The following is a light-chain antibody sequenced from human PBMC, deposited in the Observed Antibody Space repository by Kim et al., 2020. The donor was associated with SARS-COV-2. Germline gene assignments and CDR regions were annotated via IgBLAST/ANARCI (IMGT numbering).Light chain of an antibody. J-gene: IGKJ1*01. V-gene: IGKV3-20*01. Sequence: PGSRATLTGRARQSITRNYLAWYQQKGGQAPRLLIHSASSRATGIPDRISGSGSGTDFTLTISRLEPEDFAVYYCQHYGSSSGTFGPGTKVDIK. CDR2: SAS. CDR1: QSITRNY. CDR3: QHYGSSSGT.